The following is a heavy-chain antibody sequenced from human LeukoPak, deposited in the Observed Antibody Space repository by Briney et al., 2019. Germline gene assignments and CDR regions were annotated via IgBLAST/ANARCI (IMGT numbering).Heavy chain of an antibody. CDR1: GFTFSSNA. CDR2: ISYDGSNK. D-gene: IGHD4-17*01. J-gene: IGHJ6*02. CDR3: AAILDNDYADYYGMDV. Sequence: GGSLRLSCAVSGFTFSSNAMHWVRQAPGKGLEWVAVISYDGSNKDYADSVKGRFTISRDNSKNTLYLQMNSLRAEDTAVYYCAAILDNDYADYYGMDVWGQGTTVTVSS. V-gene: IGHV3-30*03.